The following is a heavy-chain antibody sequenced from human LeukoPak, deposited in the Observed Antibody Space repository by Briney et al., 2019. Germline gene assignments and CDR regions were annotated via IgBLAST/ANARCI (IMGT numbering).Heavy chain of an antibody. CDR1: GFTFSSYW. J-gene: IGHJ4*02. V-gene: IGHV3-7*01. CDR2: INQAGSVR. CDR3: ARGESYYARH. D-gene: IGHD3-10*01. Sequence: QSGGSLRLSCAASGFTFSSYWMNWVRQAPGKGLEWVANINQAGSVRYYVDSVKGRFTISRDNAENSPYLQMNSLRAEDTAVYYCARGESYYARHWGQGTLVSVSS.